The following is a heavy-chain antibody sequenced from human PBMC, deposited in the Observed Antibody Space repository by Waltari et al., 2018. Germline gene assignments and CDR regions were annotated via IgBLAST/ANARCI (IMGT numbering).Heavy chain of an antibody. D-gene: IGHD6-19*01. J-gene: IGHJ4*02. Sequence: QLQLQESGPGLVKPSETLSLTCPVSGGSISSSRYYWGWIRPPPRKGLEWIGSIYYSGSTYYNPSLKSRFTISVYTSKNQFSLKLSSVTAADTAVYYCARLAGSIAVAVFPFDYWGQGTLVTVSS. CDR3: ARLAGSIAVAVFPFDY. V-gene: IGHV4-39*01. CDR2: IYYSGST. CDR1: GGSISSSRYY.